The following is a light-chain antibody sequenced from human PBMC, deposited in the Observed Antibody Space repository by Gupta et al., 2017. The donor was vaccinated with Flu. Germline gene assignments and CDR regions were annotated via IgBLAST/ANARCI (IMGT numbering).Light chain of an antibody. V-gene: IGLV1-44*01. Sequence: RVTISCSGSNSNIGSNSVNWYQQLPGTAPKLLIYRNNQRPSGVPARFSGSKSGTSASLAISGLQSEDEADYYCAAWDNSLNGWVFGGGTKLTVL. CDR1: NSNIGSNS. CDR3: AAWDNSLNGWV. J-gene: IGLJ3*02. CDR2: RNN.